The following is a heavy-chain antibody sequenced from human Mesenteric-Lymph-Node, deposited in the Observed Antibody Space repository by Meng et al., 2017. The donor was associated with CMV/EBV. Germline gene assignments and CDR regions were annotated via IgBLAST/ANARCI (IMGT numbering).Heavy chain of an antibody. D-gene: IGHD4-17*01. Sequence: SETLSLTCTVSGDSVSGGSYYWTWIRQAPGKGLEWIGYIYNSVSTNYNPSLKSRVTISVDTSKNQFSLNLSSVTAADTAVYYCARDQTTTVTTWTHYYYYYGMDVWGQGTTVTVSS. J-gene: IGHJ6*02. CDR2: IYNSVST. V-gene: IGHV4-61*01. CDR1: GDSVSGGSYY. CDR3: ARDQTTTVTTWTHYYYYYGMDV.